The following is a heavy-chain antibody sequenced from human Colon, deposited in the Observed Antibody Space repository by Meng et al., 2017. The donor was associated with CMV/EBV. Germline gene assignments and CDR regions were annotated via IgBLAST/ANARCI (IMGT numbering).Heavy chain of an antibody. J-gene: IGHJ5*02. Sequence: SQTRSLTGAVSGVPLSGYHWSWIRQAPGNDLEWIGDINHNGITKYNPSLKSRLTISVDMSGNEFSLRLSSVTAADTAVYYCARQIWSGSLYNWFDPWDQGTLVTVSS. D-gene: IGHD3-3*01. CDR3: ARQIWSGSLYNWFDP. CDR1: GVPLSGYH. V-gene: IGHV4-34*01. CDR2: INHNGIT.